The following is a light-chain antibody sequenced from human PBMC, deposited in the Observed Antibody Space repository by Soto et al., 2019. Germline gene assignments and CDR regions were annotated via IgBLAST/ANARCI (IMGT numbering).Light chain of an antibody. Sequence: QSVLRQPPSTSGTPGQRVPISCSGGSPNIGINAVNWYQQIPGTAPKLLFYNTDQRPSGVPDRFSASKSGTSASLAISGLQSEDEADYYCAAWDDSLNGWVFGGGTKLTV. CDR3: AAWDDSLNGWV. V-gene: IGLV1-44*01. CDR1: SPNIGINA. CDR2: NTD. J-gene: IGLJ3*02.